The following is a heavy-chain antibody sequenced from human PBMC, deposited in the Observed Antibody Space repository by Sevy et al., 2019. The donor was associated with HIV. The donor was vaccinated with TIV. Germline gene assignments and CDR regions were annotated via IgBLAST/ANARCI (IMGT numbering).Heavy chain of an antibody. CDR1: GYTFTSYD. CDR3: ARVVRTEGTGYCSSTSCYPVGTQQRRIYYLDY. D-gene: IGHD2-2*03. CDR2: MNPNSGNT. J-gene: IGHJ4*02. Sequence: ASVKVSCKASGYTFTSYDINWVRQATGQGLEWMGWMNPNSGNTGYAQKFQGRVTITRNTSISTAYMELSSLRSEDTAVYYFARVVRTEGTGYCSSTSCYPVGTQQRRIYYLDYWGQGTLVTVSS. V-gene: IGHV1-8*03.